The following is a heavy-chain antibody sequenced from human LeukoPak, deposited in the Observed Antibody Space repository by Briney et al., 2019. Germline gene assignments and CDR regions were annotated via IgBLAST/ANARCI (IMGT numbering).Heavy chain of an antibody. Sequence: GGSLRLSCAASGFTFSSYAMGWVRQAPEKGLEGFSTFSGRGGGTYYADSVKARFTISRDASKNTLYLQMNSMRAEDTAVYYCVKDLGRYRNPCFDSWGQGTLVTVSS. V-gene: IGHV3-23*01. J-gene: IGHJ4*02. CDR3: VKDLGRYRNPCFDS. D-gene: IGHD1-26*01. CDR2: FSGRGGGT. CDR1: GFTFSSYA.